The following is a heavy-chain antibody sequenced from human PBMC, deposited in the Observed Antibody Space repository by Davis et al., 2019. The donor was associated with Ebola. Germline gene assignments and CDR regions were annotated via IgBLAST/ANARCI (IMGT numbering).Heavy chain of an antibody. CDR3: AKEGSSSWSGDAFDI. J-gene: IGHJ3*02. V-gene: IGHV3-33*06. CDR2: IWYDGSNK. D-gene: IGHD6-13*01. Sequence: PGGSLRLSCAASGFTFSSYGMHWVRQAPGKGLEWVAVIWYDGSNKYYADSVKGRFTISRDNSKNTLYLQMNSLRAEDTAVYYCAKEGSSSWSGDAFDIWGQGTMVTVSS. CDR1: GFTFSSYG.